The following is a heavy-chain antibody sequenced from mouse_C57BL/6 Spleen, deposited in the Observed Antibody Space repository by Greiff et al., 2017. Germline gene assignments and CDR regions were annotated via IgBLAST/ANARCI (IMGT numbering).Heavy chain of an antibody. V-gene: IGHV1-64*01. J-gene: IGHJ2*01. CDR1: GYTFTSYW. CDR2: IHPNSGST. D-gene: IGHD1-1*01. Sequence: QVQLQQPGAELVKPGASVSLSCKASGYTFTSYWMHWVKQRPGQGLEWIGMIHPNSGSTNYNEKFKSKATLTVDKSSSTGYMQLSSLTSEDSAVYYCARGDSFTTVVAYYFDYWGQGTTLTVSS. CDR3: ARGDSFTTVVAYYFDY.